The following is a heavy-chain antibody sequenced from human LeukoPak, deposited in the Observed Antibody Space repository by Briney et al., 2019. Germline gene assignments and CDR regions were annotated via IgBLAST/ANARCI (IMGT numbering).Heavy chain of an antibody. V-gene: IGHV4-38-2*02. CDR3: ARDLFGSWNAFDI. CDR1: GYSISSGYY. J-gene: IGHJ3*02. D-gene: IGHD6-13*01. CDR2: INHSGST. Sequence: SETLSLTCTVSGYSISSGYYWGWIRQPPGKGLEWIGEINHSGSTNYNPSLKSRVTISVDTSKNQFSLKLSSVTAADTAVYYCARDLFGSWNAFDIWGQGTMVTVSS.